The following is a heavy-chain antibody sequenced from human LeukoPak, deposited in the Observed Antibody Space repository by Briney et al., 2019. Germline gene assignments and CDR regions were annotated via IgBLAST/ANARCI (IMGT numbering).Heavy chain of an antibody. D-gene: IGHD2-2*01. CDR1: GYTFTSYD. J-gene: IGHJ4*02. CDR2: ISAYNGNT. Sequence: GASVKVSCKASGYTFTSYDINWVRQATGQGLEWMGWISAYNGNTNYAQKLQGRVTMTTDTSTSTAYMELRSLRSDDTAVYYCARLRFVVVPAAIDYWGQGTLVTVSS. V-gene: IGHV1-18*01. CDR3: ARLRFVVVPAAIDY.